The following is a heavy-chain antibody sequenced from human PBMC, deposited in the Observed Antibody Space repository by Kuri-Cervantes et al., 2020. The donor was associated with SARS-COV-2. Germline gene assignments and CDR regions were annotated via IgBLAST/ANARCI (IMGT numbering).Heavy chain of an antibody. CDR1: GFTFSSYW. CDR2: IKQDGSEK. Sequence: GGPLRPSFEASGFTFSSYWMSWVCQAPAKGLEWVANIKQDGSEKYYVDSVKGRFTISRDNAKNSLYLQMNSLRAEDTAVYYCARERGSSWDSSKAFDIWGQGTMVTVSS. J-gene: IGHJ3*02. D-gene: IGHD6-13*01. CDR3: ARERGSSWDSSKAFDI. V-gene: IGHV3-7*01.